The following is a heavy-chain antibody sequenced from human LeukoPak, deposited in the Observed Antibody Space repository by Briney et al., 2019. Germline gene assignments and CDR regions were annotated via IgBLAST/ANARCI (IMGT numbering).Heavy chain of an antibody. CDR1: GYTFTSYG. V-gene: IGHV1-18*01. CDR2: ISAYNGNT. D-gene: IGHD3-22*01. J-gene: IGHJ4*02. Sequence: ASVKVSCKASGYTFTSYGISWVRQAPGQGLEWMGWISAYNGNTNYAQKLQGRVTMTTDTSTSTAYMELRSLRSDDTAVYYCAGSPIVYYYDSSGYPYFDYWGQGTLVTVSS. CDR3: AGSPIVYYYDSSGYPYFDY.